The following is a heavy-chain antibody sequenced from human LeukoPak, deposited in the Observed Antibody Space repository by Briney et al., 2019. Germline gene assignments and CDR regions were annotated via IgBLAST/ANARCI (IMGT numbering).Heavy chain of an antibody. J-gene: IGHJ4*02. CDR2: VNPNSGNT. V-gene: IGHV1-8*01. Sequence: ASMKVSCKASGYTFTSYEINWVRQATGQGLEWMGWVNPNSGNTGYAQRFQGRVTMTRNTSINTAYMELSSLRSEDTAVYYCARGPRPPRTDFDYWGQGTLVTVSS. D-gene: IGHD2-8*02. CDR1: GYTFTSYE. CDR3: ARGPRPPRTDFDY.